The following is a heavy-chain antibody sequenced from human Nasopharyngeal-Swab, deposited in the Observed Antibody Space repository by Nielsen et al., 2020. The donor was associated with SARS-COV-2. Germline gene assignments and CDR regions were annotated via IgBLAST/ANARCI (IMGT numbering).Heavy chain of an antibody. D-gene: IGHD3-10*01. CDR2: ISSSGSTI. CDR3: ARDREVRGVYYYYYGMDV. Sequence: GGSLRLSCAASGFTFSSYEMNWVRQAPGKGLEWVSYISSSGSTIYCADSVKGRFTISRDNAKNSLYLQMNSLRAEDTAVYYCARDREVRGVYYYYYGMDVWGQGTTVTVSS. J-gene: IGHJ6*02. V-gene: IGHV3-48*03. CDR1: GFTFSSYE.